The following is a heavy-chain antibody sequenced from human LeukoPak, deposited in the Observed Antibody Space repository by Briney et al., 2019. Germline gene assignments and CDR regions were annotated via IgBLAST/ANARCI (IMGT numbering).Heavy chain of an antibody. D-gene: IGHD2-2*01. V-gene: IGHV1-2*02. CDR3: ARDPGDIVVVPAAEVHY. Sequence: ASVKVSCKASGYTFTSYDINWVRQATGQGLEWMGWINPNSGGTNYAQKFQGRVTMTRDTSISTAYMELSRLRSDDTAVYYCARDPGDIVVVPAAEVHYWGQGTLVTVSS. J-gene: IGHJ4*02. CDR2: INPNSGGT. CDR1: GYTFTSYD.